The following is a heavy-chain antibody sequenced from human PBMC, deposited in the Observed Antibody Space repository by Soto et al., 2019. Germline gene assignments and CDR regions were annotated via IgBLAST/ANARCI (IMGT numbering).Heavy chain of an antibody. J-gene: IGHJ4*02. V-gene: IGHV3-33*01. Sequence: PGESLKISCAASGFTFGNYGMHWVRQAPGKGLEWVAVIWFDGNKQHYADSVKGRFTISRDNSKNTLYVQMTSLRAEDTAVYYCAGGLQSLFDYWGQGTLVTVS. CDR2: IWFDGNKQ. CDR1: GFTFGNYG. CDR3: AGGLQSLFDY.